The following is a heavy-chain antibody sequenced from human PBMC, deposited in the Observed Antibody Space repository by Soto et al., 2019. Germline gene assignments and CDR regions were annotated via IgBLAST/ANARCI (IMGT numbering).Heavy chain of an antibody. D-gene: IGHD6-13*01. Sequence: GGSLRLSCAASGFTFSSYSMNWVRQAPGKGLEWVSSISSSSSYIYYADSVKGRFTISRDNAKNSLYLQMNSLRAEDTAVYYCARDLGREAAGGCDYWGQGTLVTVSS. CDR1: GFTFSSYS. V-gene: IGHV3-21*01. J-gene: IGHJ4*02. CDR3: ARDLGREAAGGCDY. CDR2: ISSSSSYI.